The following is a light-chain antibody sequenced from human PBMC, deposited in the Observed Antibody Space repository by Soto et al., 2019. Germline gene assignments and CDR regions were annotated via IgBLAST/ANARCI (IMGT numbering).Light chain of an antibody. J-gene: IGKJ1*01. V-gene: IGKV4-1*01. Sequence: DIVLIQSPDSLAVSLGERATINCRASQSVLSSSNNKNXLIXXXQKPGQAPRLXIHDVSNRATDIPATVSGXGPGTDFTLTISSLEPEDFALYYCQQRSNGPRTFPQGNKVDIK. CDR2: DVS. CDR3: QQRSNGPRT. CDR1: QSVLSSSNNKNX.